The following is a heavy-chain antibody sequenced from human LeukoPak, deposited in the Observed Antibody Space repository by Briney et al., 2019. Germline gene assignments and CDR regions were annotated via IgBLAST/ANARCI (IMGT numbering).Heavy chain of an antibody. J-gene: IGHJ4*02. CDR1: GGSFSGYY. V-gene: IGHV4-34*01. CDR3: GGLTGTTSPFDY. Sequence: SETLSLTCAVYGGSFSGYYWSWIRQPPGKGLEWIGEINHSGGTNYNPSLKSRVTISVDTSKNQFSLKLSSVTAADTAVYYCGGLTGTTSPFDYWGQGTLVTVSS. CDR2: INHSGGT. D-gene: IGHD1-7*01.